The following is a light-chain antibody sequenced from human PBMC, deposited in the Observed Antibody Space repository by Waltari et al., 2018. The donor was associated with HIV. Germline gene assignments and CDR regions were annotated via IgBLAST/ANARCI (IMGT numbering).Light chain of an antibody. CDR3: QQYGSFRFT. Sequence: EIVLTQSPGTLSLSQGERATLSCRASQSVSSSYLAWYQQKPGQAPRLLIYGASSRATGIPDRFSGSGSGTDFTLTISRLEPEDFAVYYCQQYGSFRFTFGPGTKVDIK. CDR1: QSVSSSY. CDR2: GAS. V-gene: IGKV3-20*01. J-gene: IGKJ3*01.